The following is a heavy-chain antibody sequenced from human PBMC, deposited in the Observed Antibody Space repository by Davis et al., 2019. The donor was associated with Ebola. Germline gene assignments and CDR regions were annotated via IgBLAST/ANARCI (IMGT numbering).Heavy chain of an antibody. CDR1: GGSMNSVY. CDR2: IYHSGNT. CDR3: ARSHSGWYAFDY. J-gene: IGHJ4*02. Sequence: SETLSLTCTVSGGSMNSVYWNWIRQSPGKGPEWIGDIYHSGNTNSNPSLKSRVTISIDTSKNQFSLKLNSVTAADTAVYYCARSHSGWYAFDYWGQGTLVTVSS. V-gene: IGHV4-59*01. D-gene: IGHD6-19*01.